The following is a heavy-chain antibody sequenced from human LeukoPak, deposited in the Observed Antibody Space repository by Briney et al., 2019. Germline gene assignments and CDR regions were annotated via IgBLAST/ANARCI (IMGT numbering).Heavy chain of an antibody. Sequence: ASVKVSCKASGYTFTGYYMHWVRQAPGQGLEWMGWMNPNSGNTGYAQKFQGRVTITRNTSISTAYMELSSLRSEDTAVYYCARAQQLAFDPWGQGTLVTVSS. D-gene: IGHD6-6*01. J-gene: IGHJ5*02. CDR3: ARAQQLAFDP. V-gene: IGHV1-8*03. CDR1: GYTFTGYY. CDR2: MNPNSGNT.